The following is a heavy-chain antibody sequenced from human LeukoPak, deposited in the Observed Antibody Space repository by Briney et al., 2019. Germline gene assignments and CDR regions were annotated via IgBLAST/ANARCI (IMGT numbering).Heavy chain of an antibody. CDR2: INHSGST. CDR1: GGSFSGYY. J-gene: IGHJ2*01. Sequence: TSETLSLTCAVYGGSFSGYYWSWIRQPPGKGLEWIGEINHSGSTNYNPSLKSRVTISVDTSKNQFSLKLTSVTAADTAVYYCARVNSGSHWYFDLWGRGTLVTVSS. V-gene: IGHV4-34*01. CDR3: ARVNSGSHWYFDL. D-gene: IGHD3-10*01.